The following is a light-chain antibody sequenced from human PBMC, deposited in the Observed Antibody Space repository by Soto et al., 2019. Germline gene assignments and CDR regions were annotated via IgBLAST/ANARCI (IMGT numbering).Light chain of an antibody. CDR2: DVS. CDR3: CSYAFRITV. CDR1: SSDVGGYNY. J-gene: IGLJ1*01. V-gene: IGLV2-11*01. Sequence: QSALTQPRSVSGSPGQSVTISCTGTSSDVGGYNYVSWYQQHPGKAPKLMIYDVSKRPSGVPDRFSGSKSGNTASLTISGLQAVYEADYHRCSYAFRITVFGTAT.